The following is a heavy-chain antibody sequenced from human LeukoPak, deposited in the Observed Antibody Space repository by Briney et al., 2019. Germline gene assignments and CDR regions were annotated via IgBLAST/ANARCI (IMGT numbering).Heavy chain of an antibody. J-gene: IGHJ6*03. D-gene: IGHD6-6*01. CDR2: INWNGGIT. CDR3: ARDIAGRGYYYYMDV. Sequence: GGSLRLSCAATGFTFDDYGMSWVRQAPGKGLEWVSGINWNGGITGYADAVKGRFTISRDNAKNSLYLQMNSLRGEDTALYYCARDIAGRGYYYYMDVWGKGTTVTVSS. V-gene: IGHV3-20*04. CDR1: GFTFDDYG.